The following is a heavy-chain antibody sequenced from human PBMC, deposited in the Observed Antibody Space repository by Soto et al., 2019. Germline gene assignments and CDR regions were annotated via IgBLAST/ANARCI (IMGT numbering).Heavy chain of an antibody. CDR1: GFTFSSYA. V-gene: IGHV3-23*01. D-gene: IGHD3-22*01. CDR2: ISGSGGST. Sequence: EVQMLESGGGLVQPGGSLRLSCAASGFTFSSYAMSWVRQAPGKGLEWVSGISGSGGSTYYADSVKGRFTISRDNSKNTLYLQMNSLRAEDTAVYYCAKVPNYYYDSSGYYYFDYWGQGTLVTVSS. CDR3: AKVPNYYYDSSGYYYFDY. J-gene: IGHJ4*02.